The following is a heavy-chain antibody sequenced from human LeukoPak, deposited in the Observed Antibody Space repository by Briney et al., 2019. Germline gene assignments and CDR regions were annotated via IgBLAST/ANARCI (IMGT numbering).Heavy chain of an antibody. CDR2: IYTGGST. D-gene: IGHD1-26*01. CDR3: ARENTGSYREFDY. CDR1: GGSISSYY. Sequence: SETLSLTCTVSGGSISSYYWSWIRQPAGKGLEWIGRIYTGGSTNYNPSLKSRVTMSVDSSNNQFSLRLSSVTAADTAVYYCARENTGSYREFDYWGQGTLVTVSS. V-gene: IGHV4-4*07. J-gene: IGHJ4*02.